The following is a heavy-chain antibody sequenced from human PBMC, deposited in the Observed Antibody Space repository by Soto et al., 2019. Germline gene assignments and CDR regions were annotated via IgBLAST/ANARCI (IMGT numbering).Heavy chain of an antibody. J-gene: IGHJ6*02. V-gene: IGHV3-21*06. CDR2: TSSSSYYI. CDR1: GLSFSTHS. CDR3: ARNRDPSSKTHGMDV. Sequence: GGSLRLSCTPSGLSFSTHSMNWVRQAPGKGLEWVSSTSSSSYYIYYADSVKGRFTISRDNAKNTLFLQMNSLRADDTAVYYCARNRDPSSKTHGMDVWGQGTTVTVSS.